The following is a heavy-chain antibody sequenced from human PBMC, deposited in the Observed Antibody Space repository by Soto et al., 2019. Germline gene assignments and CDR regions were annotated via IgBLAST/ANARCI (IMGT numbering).Heavy chain of an antibody. V-gene: IGHV3-23*01. CDR2: ISGSGGST. Sequence: GGSLRLSCAASGFTFSSYAMSWVRQAPGKGLEWVSAISGSGGSTYYADSVKGRFTISRDNSKNTLYLQMNSLRAEDTAVYYCAKDRGPYSSGWYLGDFDYWGQGTLVTVSS. D-gene: IGHD6-19*01. CDR3: AKDRGPYSSGWYLGDFDY. J-gene: IGHJ4*02. CDR1: GFTFSSYA.